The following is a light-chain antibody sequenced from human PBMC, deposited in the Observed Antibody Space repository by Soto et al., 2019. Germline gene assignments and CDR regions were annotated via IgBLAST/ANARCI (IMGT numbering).Light chain of an antibody. CDR1: QSVSSTY. CDR2: GAS. V-gene: IGKV3-20*01. CDR3: QQFGSSPRT. J-gene: IGKJ1*01. Sequence: TQSPGTLSLSPGERATLSCRASQSVSSTYLAWYQQKPGQAPRLLIYGASSRATGIPDRFSGSGSGTDFTLTISRLEPEDFAVYYCQQFGSSPRTFGQGTKVDIK.